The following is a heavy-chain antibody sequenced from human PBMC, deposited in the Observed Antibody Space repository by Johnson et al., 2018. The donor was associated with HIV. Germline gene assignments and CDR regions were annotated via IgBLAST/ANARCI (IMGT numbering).Heavy chain of an antibody. V-gene: IGHV3-30*04. CDR1: GFTFSSYA. CDR3: ARDKVDDAFDI. CDR2: ISYDGSNK. J-gene: IGHJ3*02. Sequence: VQLVAFGGGAVQPGSSLRLSCAASGFTFSSYAMHWVRQAPGKGLEWVAVISYDGSNKYYADSVKGRFTISRDNSKNTLYLQMNSLRAEDTAVYYCARDKVDDAFDIWGQGTMVTVSS. D-gene: IGHD1-26*01.